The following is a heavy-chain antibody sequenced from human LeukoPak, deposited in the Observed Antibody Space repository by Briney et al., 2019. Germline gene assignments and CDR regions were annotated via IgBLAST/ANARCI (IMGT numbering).Heavy chain of an antibody. CDR1: GGSFSGYY. CDR3: ARAHTSSWYMDY. CDR2: INHSGST. Sequence: SETLSLTCAVYGGSFSGYYWSWIRQPPGKGLEWIGEINHSGSTNYNPSLKSRVTISVDTSENQLSLKLSSVTAADTALYYCARAHTSSWYMDYWGQGTLVTVSS. J-gene: IGHJ4*02. V-gene: IGHV4-34*01. D-gene: IGHD6-13*01.